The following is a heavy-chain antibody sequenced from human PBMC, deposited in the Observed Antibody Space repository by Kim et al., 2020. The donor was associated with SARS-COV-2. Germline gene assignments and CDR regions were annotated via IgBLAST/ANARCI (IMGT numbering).Heavy chain of an antibody. D-gene: IGHD2-15*01. V-gene: IGHV3-23*01. CDR1: GFTFSSYA. Sequence: GGSLRLSCATSGFTFSSYAMSWVRQAPGKGLEWVSAISGSGGSTYYADSVKGRFTISRDNSKNTLYLQMNSLRAEDTAVYYCAKDHGRSGPILPYYWGQGTLVTVSS. J-gene: IGHJ4*02. CDR2: ISGSGGST. CDR3: AKDHGRSGPILPYY.